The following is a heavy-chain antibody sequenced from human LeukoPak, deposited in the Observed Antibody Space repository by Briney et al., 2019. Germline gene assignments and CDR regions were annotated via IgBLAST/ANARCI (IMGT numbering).Heavy chain of an antibody. CDR3: ARDHRDYSSSWTAFDI. CDR1: GFTFSSYA. CDR2: ISYDGSNK. Sequence: PGGSLRLSCAASGFTFSSYAMHWVRQAPGKGLEWVAVISYDGSNKYYADSVKGRFTISRDNSKNTLYLQMNSLRAEDTAVYYCARDHRDYSSSWTAFDIWGQGTMVTVSS. V-gene: IGHV3-30-3*01. J-gene: IGHJ3*02. D-gene: IGHD6-13*01.